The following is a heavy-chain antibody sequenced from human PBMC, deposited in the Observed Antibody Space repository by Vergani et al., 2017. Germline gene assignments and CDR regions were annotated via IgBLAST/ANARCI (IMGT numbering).Heavy chain of an antibody. V-gene: IGHV5-10-1*03. CDR1: GYSFTSYW. D-gene: IGHD3-3*01. J-gene: IGHJ4*02. Sequence: EVQLVQSGAEVKKPGESLRISCKGSGYSFTSYWISWVRQMPGKGLEWMGRIDPSDSYTNYSPSFQGHVTISADKSISTAYLQWSSLKASDTAMYYCARLRSSYYDFWSGYSTPYYFDYWGQGTLVTVSS. CDR3: ARLRSSYYDFWSGYSTPYYFDY. CDR2: IDPSDSYT.